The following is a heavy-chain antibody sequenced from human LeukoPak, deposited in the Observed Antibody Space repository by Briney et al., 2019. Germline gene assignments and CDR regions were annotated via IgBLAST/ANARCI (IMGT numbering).Heavy chain of an antibody. V-gene: IGHV4-39*07. CDR2: IYYSGST. CDR3: ARRIAARHIALRYFDY. D-gene: IGHD6-6*01. Sequence: SETLSLTRTVSGGSISISSYYWGWIRQPPGKGLEWIGSIYYSGSTYYNPSLKNRVTISVDTSKNQFSLKLSSVTAADTAVYYCARRIAARHIALRYFDYWGQGTLVTVSS. J-gene: IGHJ4*02. CDR1: GGSISISSYY.